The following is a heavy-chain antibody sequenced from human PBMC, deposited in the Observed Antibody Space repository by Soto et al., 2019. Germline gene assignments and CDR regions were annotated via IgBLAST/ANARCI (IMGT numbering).Heavy chain of an antibody. V-gene: IGHV3-73*01. CDR3: TRLLTAAGNWNWFDP. D-gene: IGHD6-13*01. Sequence: GGSLRLSCAASGFTFSGSAMHWVRQASGKGLEWVGRIRSKANSYATEYAASVKGRFTISRDDSKNTAYLQMNSLKTEDTAVYYCTRLLTAAGNWNWFDPWGQGTLVTVSS. J-gene: IGHJ5*02. CDR2: IRSKANSYAT. CDR1: GFTFSGSA.